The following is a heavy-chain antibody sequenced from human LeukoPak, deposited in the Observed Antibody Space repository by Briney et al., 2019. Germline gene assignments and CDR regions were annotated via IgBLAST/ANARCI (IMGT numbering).Heavy chain of an antibody. V-gene: IGHV3-74*01. J-gene: IGHJ4*02. Sequence: GVSLRLSCAASGFTFSSYSMHWVRQSPGKGLMGVARLKSDGSSTGYAYSVNGRFTISRDNDKNTLYLQMNSLRVEGTGVYYCAGTKYIGSAIDYWGQGPMVTVSS. CDR1: GFTFSSYS. D-gene: IGHD1-26*01. CDR2: LKSDGSST. CDR3: AGTKYIGSAIDY.